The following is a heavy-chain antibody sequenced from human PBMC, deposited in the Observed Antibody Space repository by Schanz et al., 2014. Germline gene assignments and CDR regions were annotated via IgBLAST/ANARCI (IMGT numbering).Heavy chain of an antibody. D-gene: IGHD6-19*01. Sequence: QVQLVQSGAEVKKPGSSVKVSCKASGGTFSSYSISWVRQAPGQGLEWMGRIIPILGIANYAQKFQGRVTMTRNTSISTAYMELSSLRSEDTAVYYCARLGTGMAVAGSVIDSYYYYMDVWGQGTTVTVSS. CDR2: IIPILGIA. CDR3: ARLGTGMAVAGSVIDSYYYYMDV. V-gene: IGHV1-69*02. CDR1: GGTFSSYS. J-gene: IGHJ6*03.